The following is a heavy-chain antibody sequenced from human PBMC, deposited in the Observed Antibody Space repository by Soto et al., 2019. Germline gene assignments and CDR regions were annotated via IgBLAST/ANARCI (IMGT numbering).Heavy chain of an antibody. CDR1: GFTFSSYW. V-gene: IGHV3-74*01. CDR3: ARRDIVVVPARGIGMDV. CDR2: INSDGSST. D-gene: IGHD2-2*01. J-gene: IGHJ6*02. Sequence: EVQLVESGGGLVQPGGSLRLSCAASGFTFSSYWMHWVRQAPGKGLGWVSRINSDGSSTSYADSVKGRFTISRDNAKNTLYLQMNSLRAEDTAVYYCARRDIVVVPARGIGMDVWGQGTTVTVSS.